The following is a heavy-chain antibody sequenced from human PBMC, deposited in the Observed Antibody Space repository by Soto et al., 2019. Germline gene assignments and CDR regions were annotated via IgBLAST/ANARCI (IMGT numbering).Heavy chain of an antibody. Sequence: ASVKVSCKASGYTFTSYYMHWVRQAPGQGLEWMGIINPSGGSTSYAQKFQGRVTMTRDTSTSTVYMELSSLRSEDTAVYYCARNSRNGKYYYYYYMDVWGKGTTVTVSS. J-gene: IGHJ6*03. V-gene: IGHV1-46*03. D-gene: IGHD1-26*01. CDR2: INPSGGST. CDR3: ARNSRNGKYYYYYYMDV. CDR1: GYTFTSYY.